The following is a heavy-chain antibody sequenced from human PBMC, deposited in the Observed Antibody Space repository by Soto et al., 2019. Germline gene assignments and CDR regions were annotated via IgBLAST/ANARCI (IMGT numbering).Heavy chain of an antibody. V-gene: IGHV3-23*01. CDR2: ISRSGDST. CDR1: GFTFSSYA. D-gene: IGHD6-19*01. CDR3: AKTDKFNPQSSGWANRFDY. J-gene: IGHJ4*02. Sequence: EVQLLESGGGFVQPGGSLRLSCAASGFTFSSYAMTWVRQAPGKGLEWVSTISRSGDSTYYRDSVKGRFTISRDNSKNTVYLQMNSLRAEDTAGYYCAKTDKFNPQSSGWANRFDYWGQGTLVTVSS.